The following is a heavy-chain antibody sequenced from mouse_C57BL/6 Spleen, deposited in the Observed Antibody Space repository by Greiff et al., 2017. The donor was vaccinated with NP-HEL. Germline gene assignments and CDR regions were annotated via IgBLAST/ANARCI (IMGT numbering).Heavy chain of an antibody. J-gene: IGHJ4*01. CDR1: GYAFSSSW. CDR2: IYPGDGDT. Sequence: VKVVESGPELVKPGASVKISCKASGYAFSSSWMNWVKQRPGKGLEWIGRIYPGDGDTNYNGKFKGKATLTADKSSSTAYMQLSSLTSEDSAVYFCASEAYYSNYGAMDYWGQGTSVTVSS. CDR3: ASEAYYSNYGAMDY. D-gene: IGHD2-5*01. V-gene: IGHV1-82*01.